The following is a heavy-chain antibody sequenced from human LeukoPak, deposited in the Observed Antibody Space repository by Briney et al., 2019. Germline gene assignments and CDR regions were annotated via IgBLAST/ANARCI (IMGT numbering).Heavy chain of an antibody. CDR1: GFTFSSYA. J-gene: IGHJ4*02. V-gene: IGHV3-30*07. Sequence: PGGSLRLSCAASGFTFSSYAMHWVRQAPGKGLEWVAVISYDGSNKYYADSVKGRFTISRDNAKNTLYLQMNSLSAEDTAVYYCARGYSSSYRIDYWGQGTLVTVSS. CDR2: ISYDGSNK. CDR3: ARGYSSSYRIDY. D-gene: IGHD6-6*01.